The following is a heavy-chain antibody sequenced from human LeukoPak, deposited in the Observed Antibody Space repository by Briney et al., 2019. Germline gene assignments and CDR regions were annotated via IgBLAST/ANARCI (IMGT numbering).Heavy chain of an antibody. CDR3: ASVRGVL. V-gene: IGHV3-21*04. CDR1: GFSFSNCS. Sequence: GGSLRLSCAASGFSFSNCSMNWVRQAPGKGLEWVSSISSSSTYIYYADSVKGRFTISRDNAKNSLYLQMNSLRAEDTAVYYCASVRGVLWGQGTLVTVSS. J-gene: IGHJ4*02. D-gene: IGHD1-1*01. CDR2: ISSSSTYI.